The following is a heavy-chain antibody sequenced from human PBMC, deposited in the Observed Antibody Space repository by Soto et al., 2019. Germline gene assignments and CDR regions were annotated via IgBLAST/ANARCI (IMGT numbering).Heavy chain of an antibody. CDR1: GGSISSYY. V-gene: IGHV4-59*08. CDR3: ARMPGYCSGGSGRYYFDY. Sequence: SETLSLTCTVSGGSISSYYWSWIRQPPGKGLKWIGYIYYSGSTNYNPSLKSRVTISVDTSKNQFSLKLSSVTAADTAVYYSARMPGYCSGGSGRYYFDYWGQGTLVNVSS. D-gene: IGHD2-15*01. CDR2: IYYSGST. J-gene: IGHJ4*02.